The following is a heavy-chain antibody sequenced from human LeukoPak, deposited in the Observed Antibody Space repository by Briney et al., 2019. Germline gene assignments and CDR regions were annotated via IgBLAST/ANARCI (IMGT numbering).Heavy chain of an antibody. V-gene: IGHV3-23*01. Sequence: GGSLRLSSAASGFTFSSYDMSWVRQAPGKGLEWVSGISDSSISTYYAESVKGRFTISRDNSKNTLYLQMNSLRAEDTALYYCATHPAWGSFDDWGQGTLVTVSA. CDR2: ISDSSIST. J-gene: IGHJ4*02. D-gene: IGHD3-16*01. CDR3: ATHPAWGSFDD. CDR1: GFTFSSYD.